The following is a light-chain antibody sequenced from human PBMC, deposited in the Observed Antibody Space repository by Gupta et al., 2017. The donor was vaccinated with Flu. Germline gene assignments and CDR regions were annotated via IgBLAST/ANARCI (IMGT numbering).Light chain of an antibody. V-gene: IGKV3-20*01. Sequence: EIVLPQSPGTRSWSPGESATLSCRASQSVSSSYLAWYQQKPGQAPRLLIYGASSRATGSPDFTLTISRLEPEDVAVYYCQQYGSSPFTFGGGTKVEIK. CDR3: QQYGSSPFT. CDR2: GAS. CDR1: QSVSSSY. J-gene: IGKJ4*01.